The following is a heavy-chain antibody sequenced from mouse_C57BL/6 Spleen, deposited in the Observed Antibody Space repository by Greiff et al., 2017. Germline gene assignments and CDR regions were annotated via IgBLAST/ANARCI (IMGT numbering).Heavy chain of an antibody. D-gene: IGHD2-5*01. CDR1: GYSITSGYY. Sequence: EVKLMESGPGLVKPSQSLSLTCSVTGYSITSGYYWNWIRQFPGNKLEWMGYISYDGSNNYNPSLKNRISITRDTSKNQFFLKLNSVTTEDTATYYCAREGSYSNYGGAMDYWGQGTSVTVSS. J-gene: IGHJ4*01. V-gene: IGHV3-6*01. CDR3: AREGSYSNYGGAMDY. CDR2: ISYDGSN.